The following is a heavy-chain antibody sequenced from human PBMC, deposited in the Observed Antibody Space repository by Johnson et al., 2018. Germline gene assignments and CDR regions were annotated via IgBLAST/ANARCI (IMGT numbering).Heavy chain of an antibody. D-gene: IGHD6-13*01. Sequence: QVQLVQSGGGLVKPGGSLRLSCAASGFTFSDYYMSWIRQAPGTGLEWVSYISSSGSTIYYADSVKGRFTISRDNAKNTLYLQRNSLRAEDTAVYYCAKDWEVASIGTGGYFHHWGQGTLVTVSS. CDR2: ISSSGSTI. J-gene: IGHJ1*01. CDR3: AKDWEVASIGTGGYFHH. CDR1: GFTFSDYY. V-gene: IGHV3-11*04.